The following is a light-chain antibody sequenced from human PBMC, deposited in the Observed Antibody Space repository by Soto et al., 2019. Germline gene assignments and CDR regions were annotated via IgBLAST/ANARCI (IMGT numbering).Light chain of an antibody. J-gene: IGKJ5*01. V-gene: IGKV3-15*01. CDR3: QQYNGWPIT. CDR2: GAS. Sequence: EIVMTQSPVTLSVSPGERATLSSRASQGVSSNLAWHQHKPAQAPRLLIYGASTRAPGIPARFSGSGSGTDFTLTINSLQSEDFAVYYCQQYNGWPITFGQGTRLEMK. CDR1: QGVSSN.